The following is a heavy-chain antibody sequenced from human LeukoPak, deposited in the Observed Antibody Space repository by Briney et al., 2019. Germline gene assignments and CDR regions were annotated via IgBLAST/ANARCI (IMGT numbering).Heavy chain of an antibody. J-gene: IGHJ4*02. CDR3: AKDFRIGYSAHFDY. CDR2: IYENGGTT. Sequence: PGGSLRLSCVVSGFTFRSHAMSWVGQAPETGLEFVSGIYENGGTTYYADSVKGRFSISRDSSKNTLYLQMDSLRGEDTAVYYCAKDFRIGYSAHFDYWGQGALVTVSS. V-gene: IGHV3-23*01. D-gene: IGHD2-21*01. CDR1: GFTFRSHA.